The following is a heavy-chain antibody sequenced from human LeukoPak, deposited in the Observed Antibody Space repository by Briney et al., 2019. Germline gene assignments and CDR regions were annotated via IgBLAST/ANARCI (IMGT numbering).Heavy chain of an antibody. V-gene: IGHV3-30*18. CDR1: GFTFSNYG. J-gene: IGHJ4*02. Sequence: GGSLRLSCAASGFTFSNYGMHWVRQAPGKGLEWVAVISYDGSNKYYADSVKGRFTISRDNSKNTLYLQMNSLRAEDTAVYYCAKEGDTYYYDNSGELDYWGQGTLVTVSS. CDR3: AKEGDTYYYDNSGELDY. D-gene: IGHD3-22*01. CDR2: ISYDGSNK.